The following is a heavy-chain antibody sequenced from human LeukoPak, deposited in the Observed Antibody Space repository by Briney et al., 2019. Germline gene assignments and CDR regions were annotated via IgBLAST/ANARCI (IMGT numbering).Heavy chain of an antibody. V-gene: IGHV4-39*07. J-gene: IGHJ4*02. CDR3: ARRTHYYDSSGLNYFDY. D-gene: IGHD3-22*01. CDR1: GYSISSSSYY. Sequence: SETLSLTCNVSGYSISSSSYYWGWIRQPPGKGLEWIGSIYYSGSTYYNPSLKGRVTISVDMSKNQFSLRLSSVTAADTAVYYCARRTHYYDSSGLNYFDYWGQGTLVTVSS. CDR2: IYYSGST.